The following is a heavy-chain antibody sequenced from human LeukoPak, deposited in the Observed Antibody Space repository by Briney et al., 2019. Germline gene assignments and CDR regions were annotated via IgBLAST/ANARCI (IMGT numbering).Heavy chain of an antibody. CDR2: INTNDDSA. CDR1: GFTFSSYS. Sequence: GGSLRLSCAASGFTFSSYSMNWVRRVPGKGLMWVAHINTNDDSANYADSVKGRFTISRDNAKSTLSLQMNSLRAEDTAIYYCVRDNAYTFDYWGQGTLVTVSS. D-gene: IGHD5-24*01. CDR3: VRDNAYTFDY. J-gene: IGHJ4*01. V-gene: IGHV3-74*01.